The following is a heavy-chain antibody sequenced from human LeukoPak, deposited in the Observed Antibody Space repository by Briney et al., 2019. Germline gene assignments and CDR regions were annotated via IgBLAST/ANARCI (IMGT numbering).Heavy chain of an antibody. V-gene: IGHV4-39*01. Sequence: SETLSLTCTVSGGSISSSTYYWGWIRQPPGKGLEWIGSIYYSGSTYYNPSLKSRVAISVDTSKNQFSLKLSSVTAADTAVYYCARQGSGGRAFDIWGQGTMVTVSS. J-gene: IGHJ3*02. CDR1: GGSISSSTYY. CDR2: IYYSGST. CDR3: ARQGSGGRAFDI.